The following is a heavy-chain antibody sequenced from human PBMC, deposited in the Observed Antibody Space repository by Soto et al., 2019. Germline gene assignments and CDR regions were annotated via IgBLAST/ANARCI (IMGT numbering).Heavy chain of an antibody. V-gene: IGHV2-26*04. Sequence: QVTVKESGPVLVKPTEPLTLTCTVSGFSLSNAGLGVSWIRQPPGKALEWLAHIFSNDEKSYSTSLKSRLTTSKDTSKSQVVLTMTNMDPVDTATYYCASTYSTSWYWFDPWGQGTLVTVSS. CDR1: GFSLSNAGLG. D-gene: IGHD6-13*01. CDR2: IFSNDEK. J-gene: IGHJ5*02. CDR3: ASTYSTSWYWFDP.